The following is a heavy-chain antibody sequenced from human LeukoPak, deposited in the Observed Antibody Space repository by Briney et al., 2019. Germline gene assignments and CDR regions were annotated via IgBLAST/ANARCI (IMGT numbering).Heavy chain of an antibody. Sequence: GGSLRLSCTASGFTFGDHAMTWVRQAPGKGLEWVGFVRSKAYGGTTDYAASVKGRFTISRDDSKSIAYLQMNSLKTEDTAVYYFTRDPTDIVVVPATIGDAFDIWGQGTMVTVSS. CDR2: VRSKAYGGTT. V-gene: IGHV3-49*04. J-gene: IGHJ3*02. CDR1: GFTFGDHA. CDR3: TRDPTDIVVVPATIGDAFDI. D-gene: IGHD2-2*01.